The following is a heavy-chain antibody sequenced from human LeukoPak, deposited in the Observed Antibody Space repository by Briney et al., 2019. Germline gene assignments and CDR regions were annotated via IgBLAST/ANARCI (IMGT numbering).Heavy chain of an antibody. CDR2: IYHSGGT. Sequence: SETLSLTCTVSGYSISSGYYWGWIRQPPGEGLEWIGSIYHSGGTYYNPSLKSRVTISVDTSKNQFSLKLSSVTAADTAVYYCAREQKYDFWSGYSNWFDPWGQGTLVTVSS. CDR3: AREQKYDFWSGYSNWFDP. J-gene: IGHJ5*02. V-gene: IGHV4-38-2*02. CDR1: GYSISSGYY. D-gene: IGHD3-3*01.